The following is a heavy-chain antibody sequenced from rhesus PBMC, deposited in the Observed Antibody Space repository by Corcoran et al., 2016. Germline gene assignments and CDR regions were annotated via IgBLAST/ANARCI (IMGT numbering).Heavy chain of an antibody. CDR2: IYGNRPTT. V-gene: IGHV4-143*01. Sequence: QVQLQESGPGLVKPSETLSLTCTVSGDSINGYYYWSWIRQPPGKGLEWIGGIYGNRPTTYYNPSLRSRVTISKDTSKNQFSLKLSSVTAADAAVYSCARQQSTGGDPYYFDFWGQGVLVTVSS. D-gene: IGHD3-34*01. CDR1: GDSINGYYY. J-gene: IGHJ4*01. CDR3: ARQQSTGGDPYYFDF.